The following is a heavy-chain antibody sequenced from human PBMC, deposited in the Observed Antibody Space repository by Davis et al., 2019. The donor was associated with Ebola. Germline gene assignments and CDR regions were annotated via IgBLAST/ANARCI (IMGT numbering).Heavy chain of an antibody. CDR2: ISAYNGNT. CDR3: ASGGVGATRYYYYGMDV. CDR1: GYTFTSYG. D-gene: IGHD1-26*01. Sequence: SVKVSCKASGYTFTSYGISRLRQAPGEGREWMGWISAYNGNTNYAQKLQGRVTMTTDTSTSTAYMELRSLRSDDTAVYYCASGGVGATRYYYYGMDVWGQGTTVTVSS. V-gene: IGHV1-18*01. J-gene: IGHJ6*02.